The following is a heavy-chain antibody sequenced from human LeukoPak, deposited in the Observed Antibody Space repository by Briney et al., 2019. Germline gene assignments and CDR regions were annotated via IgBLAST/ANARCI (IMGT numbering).Heavy chain of an antibody. CDR1: GYTVSSNS. V-gene: IGHV3-53*01. Sequence: GGSLRLSCTVSGYTVSSNSMSWVRKAPGKGLEWVSFIYSGGNTHYSDSVKGRFTISRDNSKNTLYLQMSSLRAEDTAVYDCARRAGEYSHPYDYWGQGTLVTVSS. CDR2: IYSGGNT. J-gene: IGHJ4*02. CDR3: ARRAGEYSHPYDY. D-gene: IGHD4-17*01.